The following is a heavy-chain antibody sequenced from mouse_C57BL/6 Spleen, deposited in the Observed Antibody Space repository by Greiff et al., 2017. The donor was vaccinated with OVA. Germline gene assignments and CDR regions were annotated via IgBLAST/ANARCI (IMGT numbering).Heavy chain of an antibody. D-gene: IGHD2-1*01. CDR2: SRNKDNDYTT. Sequence: DVKLVESGGGLVQSGRSLRLSCATSGFTFSDFYMEWVRQAPGKGLEWNAASRNKDNDYTTEYSASVKGRFIVSRDTSQSILYLQMNALRAEDTATYYCAIDAWNGNYGSMDYWGQGTSVTVSS. J-gene: IGHJ4*01. CDR3: AIDAWNGNYGSMDY. CDR1: GFTFSDFY. V-gene: IGHV7-1*01.